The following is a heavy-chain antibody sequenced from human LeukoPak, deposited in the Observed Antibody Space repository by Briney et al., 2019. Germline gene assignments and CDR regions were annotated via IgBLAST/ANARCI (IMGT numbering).Heavy chain of an antibody. CDR1: GGSLSSTDYY. CDR3: ARYSSAYYYDFHY. V-gene: IGHV4-39*01. J-gene: IGHJ4*02. D-gene: IGHD3-22*01. CDR2: IYYSGST. Sequence: SETLSLTCSVSGGSLSSTDYYWGWIRQPPGKGLEWIGSIYYSGSTSYNPSLKSRVTIFFDTSKSQFSLKLSSVTAADTAVYYCARYSSAYYYDFHYWGQGTLVIVSS.